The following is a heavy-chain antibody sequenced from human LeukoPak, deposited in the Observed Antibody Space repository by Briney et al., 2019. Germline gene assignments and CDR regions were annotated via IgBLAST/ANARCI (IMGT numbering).Heavy chain of an antibody. CDR1: EFIFSDYG. J-gene: IGHJ4*02. CDR3: ASGYDFSSGSKRGFDN. V-gene: IGHV3-48*01. D-gene: IGHD3-3*01. CDR2: ISSGSSDI. Sequence: GGSLRLSCAASEFIFSDYGMNWVRQAQGKGLEWISYISSGSSDIFYADSVKGRFTISRDNAKSSLFLQMSSLRAEDTAVYYCASGYDFSSGSKRGFDNWGQGTLVIVSS.